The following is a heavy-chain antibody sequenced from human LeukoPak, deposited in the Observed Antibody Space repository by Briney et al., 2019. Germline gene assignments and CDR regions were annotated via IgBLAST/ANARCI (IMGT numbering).Heavy chain of an antibody. J-gene: IGHJ5*02. Sequence: GGSLRLSCAASGFTFSGYSMNWVRQAPGKGLEWVSRIESNGLTLYADSVRDRFTISRDNGKNTIYLQMNSLRVDDTAIYYCAKAATYFYGSVTYDWFDPWGQGTLVTVSS. V-gene: IGHV3-74*01. CDR1: GFTFSGYS. CDR2: IESNGLT. CDR3: AKAATYFYGSVTYDWFDP. D-gene: IGHD3-10*01.